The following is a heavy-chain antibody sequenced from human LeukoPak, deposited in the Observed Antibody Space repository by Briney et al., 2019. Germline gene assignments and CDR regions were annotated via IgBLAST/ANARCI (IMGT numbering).Heavy chain of an antibody. D-gene: IGHD3-10*02. Sequence: GGSLRLSCAASGFTFSSYWMSWVRQAPGRGLEWVANIKQDGSEKYYVDSVKGRFTISRDNAKNSLYLQMNSLRAEDTAVYYCAELGITMIGGVWGKGTTVTISS. CDR2: IKQDGSEK. CDR1: GFTFSSYW. V-gene: IGHV3-7*01. J-gene: IGHJ6*04. CDR3: AELGITMIGGV.